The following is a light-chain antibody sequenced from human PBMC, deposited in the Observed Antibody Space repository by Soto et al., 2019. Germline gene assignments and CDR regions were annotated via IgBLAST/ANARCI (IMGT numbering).Light chain of an antibody. CDR3: QKCKVAPFT. CDR1: QDIGNF. J-gene: IGKJ4*01. Sequence: DIQMTQSPSSLSALVGDRVTITCRASQDIGNFLAWYQQKPGKVPKLLIYAASTLQSGVPSRFSGSGSGTDFTLTISSLQPEDVATYYCQKCKVAPFTFGGGTKVDI. V-gene: IGKV1-27*01. CDR2: AAS.